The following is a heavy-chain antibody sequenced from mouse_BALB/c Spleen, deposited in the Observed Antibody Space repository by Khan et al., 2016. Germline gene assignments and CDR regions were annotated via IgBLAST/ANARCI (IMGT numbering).Heavy chain of an antibody. V-gene: IGHV9-2-1*01. CDR2: INTETGEP. J-gene: IGHJ2*01. CDR3: ARKGKNGNYDY. CDR1: GYTFTDYS. Sequence: QIQLVQSGPELKKPGETVKISCKASGYTFTDYSMHWVKQAPGKGLKWMGWINTETGEPTYADDFKGRFAFSLETSASTAYLQINNLKNEDTATXCCARKGKNGNYDYWGQDTTLTITS. D-gene: IGHD1-1*01.